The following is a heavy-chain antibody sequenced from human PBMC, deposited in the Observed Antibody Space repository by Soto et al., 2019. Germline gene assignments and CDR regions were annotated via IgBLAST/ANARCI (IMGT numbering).Heavy chain of an antibody. CDR2: ISRSGDIR. CDR1: GFTFSRFG. Sequence: PGGSLRLSCTASGFTFSRFGMSWVRQAPGKGLEWVSFISRSGDIRYYADSVKGRFTVSRDNSMDTLYLEMNSLRVGDAAVYYCARKLYYYETGGHNAPGFDPWGRGTLVTVSS. CDR3: ARKLYYYETGGHNAPGFDP. J-gene: IGHJ5*02. D-gene: IGHD3-22*01. V-gene: IGHV3-23*01.